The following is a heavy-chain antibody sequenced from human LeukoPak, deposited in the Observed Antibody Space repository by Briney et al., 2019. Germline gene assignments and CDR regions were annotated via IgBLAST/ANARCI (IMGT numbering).Heavy chain of an antibody. V-gene: IGHV1-2*06. Sequence: ASVKVSCKASGYTFTGYYMHWVRQAPGQGLEWMGRINPNSGGTNYAQKFQGRVTMTRDTSISTAYMELSRLRSDDTAVYYCASGGYSSSWYEDPNWFDPWGQGTLVNVSS. D-gene: IGHD6-13*01. CDR3: ASGGYSSSWYEDPNWFDP. CDR1: GYTFTGYY. CDR2: INPNSGGT. J-gene: IGHJ5*02.